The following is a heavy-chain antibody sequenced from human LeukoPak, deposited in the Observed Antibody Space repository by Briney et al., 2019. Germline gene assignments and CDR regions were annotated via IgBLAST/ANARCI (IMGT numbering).Heavy chain of an antibody. CDR3: AKQGLVPATAGD. CDR2: IRIDGSEK. CDR1: GFTFSTSV. V-gene: IGHV3-30*02. Sequence: PGGSLRLSCAASGFTFSTSVMHWVRQAPGKGLEWLSFIRIDGSEKYYADSVKAPFSISRDNSMNTLYLQMNSLRPEDTAVYYCAKQGLVPATAGDWGQGTLVTVSS. D-gene: IGHD2-2*01. J-gene: IGHJ4*02.